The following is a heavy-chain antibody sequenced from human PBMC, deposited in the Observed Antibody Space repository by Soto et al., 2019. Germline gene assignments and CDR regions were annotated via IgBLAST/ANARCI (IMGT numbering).Heavy chain of an antibody. D-gene: IGHD3-22*01. CDR2: IYYSGST. Sequence: SLTCTVSGGSISSGGYYWSWIRQHPGKGLEWIGYIYYSGSTYYNPSLKSRVTISVDTSKNQFSLKLSSVTAADTAVYYCARSSYYYDSSGYYYVDYWGQGTLVTVSS. V-gene: IGHV4-31*03. CDR1: GGSISSGGYY. CDR3: ARSSYYYDSSGYYYVDY. J-gene: IGHJ4*02.